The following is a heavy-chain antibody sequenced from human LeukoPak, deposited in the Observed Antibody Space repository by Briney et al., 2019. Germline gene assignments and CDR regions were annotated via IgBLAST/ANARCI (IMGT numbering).Heavy chain of an antibody. D-gene: IGHD2-2*01. V-gene: IGHV4-4*07. CDR1: GGSISSYY. CDR3: ARDGYQLLPSYYYGMDV. J-gene: IGHJ6*02. CDR2: IYTSGST. Sequence: PSETLSLTCTVSGGSISSYYWSWIRQAAGKGLDWFGRIYTSGSTNYNPSLKSRVTMSVDTSKNQFSLKLSSVTAADTAVYYCARDGYQLLPSYYYGMDVWGQGTTVTVSS.